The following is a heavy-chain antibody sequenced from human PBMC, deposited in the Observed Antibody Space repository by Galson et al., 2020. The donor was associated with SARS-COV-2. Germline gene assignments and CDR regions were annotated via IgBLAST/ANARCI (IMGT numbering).Heavy chain of an antibody. J-gene: IGHJ6*02. V-gene: IGHV3-23*01. D-gene: IGHD5-12*01. CDR1: GFNFSSYA. CDR2: ISGSGGST. Sequence: GGSLRLSCAASGFNFSSYAMSWVSQAPGKGLEWDSAISGSGGSTYYADSVKGRFTISRDNSKNTLYLQMNSLRAEDTAVYYCAKDQPPNSGYDIERLGPALVAYYYYGMDVWGQGTTVTVSS. CDR3: AKDQPPNSGYDIERLGPALVAYYYYGMDV.